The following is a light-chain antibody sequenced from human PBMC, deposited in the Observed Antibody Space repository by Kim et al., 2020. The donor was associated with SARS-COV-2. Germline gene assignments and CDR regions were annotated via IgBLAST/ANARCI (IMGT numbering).Light chain of an antibody. V-gene: IGKV3-15*01. CDR3: QQYKSLPPYT. CDR2: DAS. J-gene: IGKJ2*01. CDR1: QSVGSD. Sequence: VSPGESAPLYCGASQSVGSDLAWFQQKSGEAPRLLIYDASTRATGIPGRFTGSGSGTEFTLTISSLQSEDFAVYYCQQYKSLPPYTFGQGTKLEI.